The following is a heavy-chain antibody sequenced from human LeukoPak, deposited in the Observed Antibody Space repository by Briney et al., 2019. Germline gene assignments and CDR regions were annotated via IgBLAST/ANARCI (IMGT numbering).Heavy chain of an antibody. CDR1: GFTFSSYA. J-gene: IGHJ4*02. CDR2: ISGSGVST. V-gene: IGHV3-23*01. Sequence: GGSLRLSCAASGFTFSSYAMSWVRQAPGKGLEWVSAISGSGVSTYYADSVKGRSTISRDNSKNTLYLQMNSLRTEDAAVYYCAKLSHLAPSDYWGQGTLVTVSS. CDR3: AKLSHLAPSDY. D-gene: IGHD2/OR15-2a*01.